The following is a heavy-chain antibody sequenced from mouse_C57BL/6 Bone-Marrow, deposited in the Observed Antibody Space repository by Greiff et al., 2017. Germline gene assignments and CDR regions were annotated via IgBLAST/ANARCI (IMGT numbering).Heavy chain of an antibody. CDR1: GYTFTDYE. D-gene: IGHD1-1*01. J-gene: IGHJ4*01. CDR2: IDPETGGT. V-gene: IGHV1-15*01. CDR3: TRSDGVLRPGAMDY. Sequence: QVQLQQSGAELVRPGASVTLSCKASGYTFTDYEMHWVKQTPVHGLEWIGAIDPETGGTAYNQKFKGKAILTADKSSSKAYMELRSLTSEDSAVYYCTRSDGVLRPGAMDYWGQGTSVTVSS.